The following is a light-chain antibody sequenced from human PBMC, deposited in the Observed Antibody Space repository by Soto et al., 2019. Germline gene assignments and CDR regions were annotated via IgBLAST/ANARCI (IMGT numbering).Light chain of an antibody. J-gene: IGLJ1*01. CDR1: SSDVGGYNY. Sequence: QSVLTQPASVSGSPGQSITISCTGTSSDVGGYNYVSWYQRHPGKAPKLMIYDVSSRPSGVSDRFSGSKSGNTASLTISGLQAEDEADYYCSSYTSSSTYVFGTGTKVTVL. CDR3: SSYTSSSTYV. V-gene: IGLV2-14*01. CDR2: DVS.